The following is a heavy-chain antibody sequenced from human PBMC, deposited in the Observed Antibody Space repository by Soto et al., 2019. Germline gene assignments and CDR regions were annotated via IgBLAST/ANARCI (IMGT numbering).Heavy chain of an antibody. Sequence: GGSLRLSCAASGFTFDDYAMHWVRQVPGKGLEWVSGINWNSGSIGYADAVKGRFAISRDNAKNSLHLQMNSLRAEDTAFYYCVKDESINWYSGHFRHWGQGTLVTVSS. CDR1: GFTFDDYA. CDR2: INWNSGSI. D-gene: IGHD6-13*01. CDR3: VKDESINWYSGHFRH. V-gene: IGHV3-9*01. J-gene: IGHJ1*01.